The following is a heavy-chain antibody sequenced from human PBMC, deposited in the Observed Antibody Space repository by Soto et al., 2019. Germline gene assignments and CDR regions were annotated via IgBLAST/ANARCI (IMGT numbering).Heavy chain of an antibody. CDR2: INHSGST. Sequence: PSETLSLTCAVYGGSFSGYYWSWIRQPPGKGLEWIGEINHSGSTNYNPSPKSRVTISVDTSKNQFSLKLSSVTAADTAVYYCAREEYYDSSGYPGANYYGMDVWGQGTTVTVSS. CDR3: AREEYYDSSGYPGANYYGMDV. J-gene: IGHJ6*02. D-gene: IGHD3-22*01. CDR1: GGSFSGYY. V-gene: IGHV4-34*01.